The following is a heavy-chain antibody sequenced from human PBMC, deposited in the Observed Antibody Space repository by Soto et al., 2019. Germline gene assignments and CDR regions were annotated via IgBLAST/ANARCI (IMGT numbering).Heavy chain of an antibody. V-gene: IGHV1-2*02. J-gene: IGHJ6*02. CDR3: ARARKDSSSSHPGIIGYYYYGMDV. CDR1: GYTFTGYY. Sequence: ASVKVSCKASGYTFTGYYMHWVRQAPGQGLEWMGWINPNSGGTNYAQKFQGMVTMTRDTSISTAYMELSRLRSDDTAVYYSARARKDSSSSHPGIIGYYYYGMDVWGQGTTVTVSS. CDR2: INPNSGGT. D-gene: IGHD6-13*01.